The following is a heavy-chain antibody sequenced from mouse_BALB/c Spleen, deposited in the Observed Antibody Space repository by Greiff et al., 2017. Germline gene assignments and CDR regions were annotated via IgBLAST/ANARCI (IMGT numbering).Heavy chain of an antibody. J-gene: IGHJ4*01. Sequence: VQLQQSGTVLARPGASVKMSCKASGYSFTSYWMHWVKQRPGQGLEWIGAIYPGNSDTSYNQKFKGKAKLTAVTSASTAYMELSSLTNEDSAVYYCTNMITTAYYAMDYWGQGTSVTVSS. CDR2: IYPGNSDT. V-gene: IGHV1-5*01. CDR1: GYSFTSYW. D-gene: IGHD2-4*01. CDR3: TNMITTAYYAMDY.